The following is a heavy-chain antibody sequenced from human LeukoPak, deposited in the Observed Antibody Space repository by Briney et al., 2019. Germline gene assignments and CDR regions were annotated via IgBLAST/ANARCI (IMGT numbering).Heavy chain of an antibody. V-gene: IGHV3-23*01. CDR2: ISGSGGST. CDR1: GGSISSSSYY. J-gene: IGHJ4*02. D-gene: IGHD1-26*01. Sequence: ETLSLTCTVSGGSISSSSYYWGWIRQPPGKGLEWVSGISGSGGSTYYADSLKGRFTISRDNSKNTLYLQMNSLRADDTAMYYCAKDRRQGDNPYYFDYWGQGTLVTVSS. CDR3: AKDRRQGDNPYYFDY.